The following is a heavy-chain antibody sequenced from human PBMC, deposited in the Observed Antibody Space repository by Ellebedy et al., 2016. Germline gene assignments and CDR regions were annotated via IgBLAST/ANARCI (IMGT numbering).Heavy chain of an antibody. CDR1: GYTVTNYG. J-gene: IGHJ4*02. V-gene: IGHV1-18*01. D-gene: IGHD2/OR15-2a*01. CDR2: ISGYNGNT. Sequence: ASVKVSCKASGYTVTNYGITWVRQAPGQGLEWMGWISGYNGNTNYAQKLQGRVTMTTDTSTSTAYMELRSLRSDETAVYYCARGDSIVTSDNFFGYWGQGTLVTVSS. CDR3: ARGDSIVTSDNFFGY.